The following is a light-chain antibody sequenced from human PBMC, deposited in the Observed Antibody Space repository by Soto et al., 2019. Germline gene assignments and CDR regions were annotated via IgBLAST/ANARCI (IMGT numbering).Light chain of an antibody. CDR3: QQYYSTPLT. CDR1: QSGLYSSNNKNY. J-gene: IGKJ2*01. CDR2: WAS. Sequence: DIVMTQSPDSLSVSLGERATINCKSSQSGLYSSNNKNYLAWYQQKPGQPPKLLIYWASTRESGVPDRFSGRGSGKDFTLTISSLQAEDVAVYYCQQYYSTPLTFGQGTKLEIK. V-gene: IGKV4-1*01.